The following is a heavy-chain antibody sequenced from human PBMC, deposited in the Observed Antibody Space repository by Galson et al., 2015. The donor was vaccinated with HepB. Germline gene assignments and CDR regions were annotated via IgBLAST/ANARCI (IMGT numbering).Heavy chain of an antibody. D-gene: IGHD4-11*01. CDR1: GFTFSSYG. CDR3: AKDTGMGDYSDY. J-gene: IGHJ4*02. CDR2: ISCDGSNK. V-gene: IGHV3-30*18. Sequence: SLRLSCAASGFTFSSYGMHWVRQAPGKGLEWVAVISCDGSNKYYADSVKGRFTISRDNSKNTLYLQMNSLRAEDTAVYYCAKDTGMGDYSDYWGQGTLVTVSS.